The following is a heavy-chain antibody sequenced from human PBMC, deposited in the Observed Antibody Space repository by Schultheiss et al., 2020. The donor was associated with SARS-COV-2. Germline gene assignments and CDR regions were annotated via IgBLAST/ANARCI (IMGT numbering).Heavy chain of an antibody. D-gene: IGHD3-22*01. CDR3: AKGDGHMIGDY. CDR1: GGSISSYY. J-gene: IGHJ4*02. CDR2: IYYSGST. V-gene: IGHV4-59*01. Sequence: SETLSLTCTVSGGSISSYYWSWIRQPPGKGLEWIGYIYYSGSTYYNPSLKSRVTISVDTSKNQFSLKLSSVTAADTAVYYCAKGDGHMIGDYWGQGTLVTVSS.